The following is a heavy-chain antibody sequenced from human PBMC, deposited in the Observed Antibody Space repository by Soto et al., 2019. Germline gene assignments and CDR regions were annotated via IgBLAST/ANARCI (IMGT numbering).Heavy chain of an antibody. J-gene: IGHJ2*01. Sequence: GGSLRLSCAASGFTFSSYAMSWVRQAPGKGLEWVSAISGSGGSTYYADSVKGRFTISRDNSKNTLYLQMNSLRAEDTAVYYCAKAKWLRPGIYWYFDLWGRGTLVTVSS. V-gene: IGHV3-23*01. CDR3: AKAKWLRPGIYWYFDL. CDR2: ISGSGGST. CDR1: GFTFSSYA. D-gene: IGHD5-12*01.